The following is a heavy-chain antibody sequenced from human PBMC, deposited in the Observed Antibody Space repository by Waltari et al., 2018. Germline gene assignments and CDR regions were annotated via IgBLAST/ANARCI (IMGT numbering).Heavy chain of an antibody. D-gene: IGHD3-9*01. CDR2: IHPSWST. Sequence: QVQLHESVPGLVKPPETLSLTSTVSDGSISGNYLCWLRQPAGKGLEWIGRIHPSWSTKDNPSLKSRLTMSVDTSKNQLSLKLSSVTAADTAVYYCARGPHYDILTGYSYYFDYWGQGTRVTVSS. CDR1: DGSISGNY. V-gene: IGHV4-4*07. J-gene: IGHJ4*02. CDR3: ARGPHYDILTGYSYYFDY.